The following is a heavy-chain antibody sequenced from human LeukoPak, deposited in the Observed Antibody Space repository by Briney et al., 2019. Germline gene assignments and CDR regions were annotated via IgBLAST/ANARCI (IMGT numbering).Heavy chain of an antibody. CDR2: IGTAGDT. CDR1: GFTFSSYD. J-gene: IGHJ3*02. Sequence: GGPLRLSCAACGFTFSSYDMHWVRQATGKGLEWVSAIGTAGDTYYPGSVKGQFTISRENAKNSLYLQMNSLRAGDTAVYYCARGVLRFLEWLSAYAFDIWGQGTMVTVSS. CDR3: ARGVLRFLEWLSAYAFDI. V-gene: IGHV3-13*03. D-gene: IGHD3-3*01.